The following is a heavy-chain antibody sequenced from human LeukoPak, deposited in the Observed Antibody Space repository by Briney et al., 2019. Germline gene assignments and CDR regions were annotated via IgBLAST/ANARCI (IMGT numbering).Heavy chain of an antibody. CDR2: ISAYNGNT. D-gene: IGHD2-2*01. Sequence: ASVKVSCKASGYTFTSYGISWVRQAPGQGLEWMGWISAYNGNTNYAQKLQGRVTMTTGTSTSTAYMELRSLRSDDTAVYYCARDLEDIVVVPAVPFDYWGQGTLVTVSS. V-gene: IGHV1-18*01. CDR1: GYTFTSYG. J-gene: IGHJ4*02. CDR3: ARDLEDIVVVPAVPFDY.